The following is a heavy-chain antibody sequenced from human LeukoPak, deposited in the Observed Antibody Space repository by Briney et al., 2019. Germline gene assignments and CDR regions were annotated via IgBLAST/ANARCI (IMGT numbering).Heavy chain of an antibody. J-gene: IGHJ4*02. CDR2: INHSGST. CDR3: ARHYSYYGSGTYFDS. V-gene: IGHV4-34*01. CDR1: GGSFSGYY. D-gene: IGHD3-10*01. Sequence: SETLSLTCAVFGGSFSGYYWSWIRQPPGKGLEWIGEINHSGSTNYNPSLKSRVTISVDTSKNQFSLKVTSVTAADTAVYYCARHYSYYGSGTYFDSWGQGTLVTVSS.